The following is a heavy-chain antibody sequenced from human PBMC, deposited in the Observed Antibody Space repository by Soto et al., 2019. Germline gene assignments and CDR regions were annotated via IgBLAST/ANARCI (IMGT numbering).Heavy chain of an antibody. CDR1: GGSISSYY. V-gene: IGHV4-59*01. J-gene: IGHJ4*02. D-gene: IGHD6-6*01. CDR3: ARGSFPQYYFDY. CDR2: IYYSGST. Sequence: PSETLSLTCTVSGGSISSYYWIWIRQPPGKGLEWIGYIYYSGSTNYNPSLKSRVTISVDTSKNQFSLKLSSVTAADTAVYYCARGSFPQYYFDYWGQGTLVTVSS.